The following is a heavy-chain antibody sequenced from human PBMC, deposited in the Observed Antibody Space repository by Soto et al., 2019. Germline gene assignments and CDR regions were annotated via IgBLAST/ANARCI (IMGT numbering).Heavy chain of an antibody. D-gene: IGHD2-21*02. CDR1: GFTFSAYG. J-gene: IGHJ3*01. CDR2: ISFDSRDK. Sequence: QVQLVESGGGVVQPGRSLRLSCAASGFTFSAYGIHWVRQAPGKGLEWVATISFDSRDKLYVDSMNGRLTISRENSRNTVYLQMDSLRAEDAAVDHCARVCGGDCGNAFDVWGQGTVVAVSP. CDR3: ARVCGGDCGNAFDV. V-gene: IGHV3-33*05.